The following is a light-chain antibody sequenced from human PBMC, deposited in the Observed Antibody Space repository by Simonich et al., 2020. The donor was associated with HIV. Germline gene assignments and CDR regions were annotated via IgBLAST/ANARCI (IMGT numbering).Light chain of an antibody. CDR3: SSYTSSRTLV. Sequence: QSALTQPASVSGSPGQSITISCTGTSSDVGGYNYGSWYQHHPGKAPKLMICNVTKRPSGVYNRFSGSKFSNTASLTISVLQAEDEADYYCSSYTSSRTLVFGGGTKLTVL. CDR2: NVT. V-gene: IGLV2-14*03. J-gene: IGLJ3*02. CDR1: SSDVGGYNY.